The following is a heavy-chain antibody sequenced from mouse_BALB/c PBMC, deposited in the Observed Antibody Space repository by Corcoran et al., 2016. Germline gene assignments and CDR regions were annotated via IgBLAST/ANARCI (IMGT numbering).Heavy chain of an antibody. CDR3: ASGDGYYPYYAMDY. J-gene: IGHJ4*01. CDR1: GYTFTSYV. V-gene: IGHV1S136*01. D-gene: IGHD2-3*01. Sequence: EVQLQQSGPELVKPGASVKVSCKASGYTFTSYVMHWVKQKPGQGLEWIGYINPYNDGTKYNEKFKGKATLTSDKSSSTAYMELSSLTSEDSAVYYCASGDGYYPYYAMDYWGQGTSFTVSS. CDR2: INPYNDGT.